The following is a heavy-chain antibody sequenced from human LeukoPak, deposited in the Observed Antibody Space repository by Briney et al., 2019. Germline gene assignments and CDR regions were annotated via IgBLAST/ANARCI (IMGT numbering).Heavy chain of an antibody. Sequence: SETLSLTCTVSGGSISNYYWSWIRQPPGKGLEWIGYIYYSGSTNYNPPLKSRVTISVDTSKNQFSLKLSSVTAADTAVYYCARERLNYSGSSSGFDYWGQGTLVTVSS. CDR3: ARERLNYSGSSSGFDY. J-gene: IGHJ4*02. CDR1: GGSISNYY. CDR2: IYYSGST. V-gene: IGHV4-59*01. D-gene: IGHD3-10*01.